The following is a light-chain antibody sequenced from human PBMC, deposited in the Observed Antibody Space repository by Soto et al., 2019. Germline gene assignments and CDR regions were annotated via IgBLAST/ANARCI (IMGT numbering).Light chain of an antibody. V-gene: IGKV1-9*01. J-gene: IGKJ2*01. CDR2: VAS. CDR1: QDIRSS. Sequence: IQLTQSPSFLSASVGDRVTITCRASQDIRSSLAWYQQKPGKAPKLLIYVASTLQNGVPSRFGGSGSGTEFTLTISSLQPEDFATYYCQQLNSYPRTFGQGTKLEIK. CDR3: QQLNSYPRT.